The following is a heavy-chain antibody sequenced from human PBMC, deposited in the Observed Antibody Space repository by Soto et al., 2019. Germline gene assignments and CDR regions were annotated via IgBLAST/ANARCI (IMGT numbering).Heavy chain of an antibody. Sequence: QVQLVESGGGVVQPGRSLRLSCAASGFTFSSYAMQWVRQAPGKGLEWVAVISYDGSNKYYTDSVKSRFTISRDNSKNTLYVQMNSLRAADTVVDYCARGSSEWYCYPDYWGQGTLVTVSA. V-gene: IGHV3-30*10. D-gene: IGHD3-3*01. CDR2: ISYDGSNK. J-gene: IGHJ4*02. CDR1: GFTFSSYA. CDR3: ARGSSEWYCYPDY.